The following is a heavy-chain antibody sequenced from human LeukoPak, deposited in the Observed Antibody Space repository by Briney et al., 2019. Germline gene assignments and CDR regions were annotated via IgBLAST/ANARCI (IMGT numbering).Heavy chain of an antibody. CDR1: GGSISSGGYY. CDR2: IYYRGGST. D-gene: IGHD3-10*01. CDR3: ARVQGLSSRPFDY. V-gene: IGHV4-31*03. J-gene: IGHJ4*02. Sequence: SETLPLTCTVSGGSISSGGYYWSWIRQHPGKGLEWIGYIYYRGGSTYYNPSLKSRVTISVDTSKNQFSLKLSSVTAADTAVYYCARVQGLSSRPFDYWGQGTLVTVSS.